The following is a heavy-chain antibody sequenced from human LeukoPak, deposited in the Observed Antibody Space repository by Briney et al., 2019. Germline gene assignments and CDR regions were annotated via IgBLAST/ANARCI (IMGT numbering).Heavy chain of an antibody. CDR1: GFTFSSYA. CDR2: ISYDGSNK. CDR3: AREAVRYNWNYVNWFDP. J-gene: IGHJ5*02. D-gene: IGHD1-7*01. Sequence: GGSLRLSCAASGFTFSSYAMHWVRQAPGKGLEWVAVISYDGSNKYYADSVKGRFTISRDNSKNTLYLQMNSLRAEDTAVYYCAREAVRYNWNYVNWFDPWGQGTLVTVS. V-gene: IGHV3-30-3*01.